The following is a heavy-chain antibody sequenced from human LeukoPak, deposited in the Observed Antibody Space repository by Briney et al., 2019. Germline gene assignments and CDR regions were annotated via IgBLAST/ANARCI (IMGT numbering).Heavy chain of an antibody. Sequence: SETLSLTCTVSGGSMSSYYWSWIRQPAGKGLEWIGRIYTSGSTNYNPSLKSRVTMSVDTSKNQFSLKLSSVTAADTAVYYCTRGGEMSTVDYWGQGTLVTVSS. J-gene: IGHJ4*02. CDR2: IYTSGST. CDR1: GGSMSSYY. CDR3: TRGGEMSTVDY. D-gene: IGHD5-24*01. V-gene: IGHV4-4*07.